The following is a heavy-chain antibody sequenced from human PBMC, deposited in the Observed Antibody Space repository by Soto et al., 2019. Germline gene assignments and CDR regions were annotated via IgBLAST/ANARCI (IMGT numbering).Heavy chain of an antibody. J-gene: IGHJ5*02. D-gene: IGHD3-22*01. V-gene: IGHV1-69*06. CDR1: GGTFGSDA. CDR3: ARDRTDSGYYTNWLDP. Sequence: ASVKVSCKASGGTFGSDAITWVRQAPGQGLEWVGRVIPIFGTTNYAQNLQGRVTISADKSTLTSYMELHSLTSDDTALYYCARDRTDSGYYTNWLDPWGQGTQVTVSS. CDR2: VIPIFGTT.